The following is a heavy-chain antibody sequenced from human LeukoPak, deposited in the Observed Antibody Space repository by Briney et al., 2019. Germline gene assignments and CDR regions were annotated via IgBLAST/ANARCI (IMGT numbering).Heavy chain of an antibody. CDR1: GGSTSGSY. Sequence: SETLSLTCSVSGGSTSGSYWSWVRQPPGKGLLWIGYIHYTGSTDYNPSLKSRVTISIDTPKNQVSLRVTSVTAEDTAVYYCARGKRITMVRGAWGFAFDIWGQGTMVTVSS. D-gene: IGHD3-10*01. J-gene: IGHJ3*02. V-gene: IGHV4-59*01. CDR3: ARGKRITMVRGAWGFAFDI. CDR2: IHYTGST.